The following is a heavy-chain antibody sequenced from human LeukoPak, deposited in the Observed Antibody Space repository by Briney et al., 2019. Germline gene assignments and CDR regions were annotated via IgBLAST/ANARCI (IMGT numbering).Heavy chain of an antibody. CDR3: ARDVGGKRFLEWLLQEKGDFDY. CDR2: ISSSSSYI. Sequence: GGSLRLSCAASGFTFSSYSMNWVRQAPGKGLEWVSSISSSSSYIYYADSVKGRFTSSRDNAKNSLYLQMNSLRAEDTAVYYCARDVGGKRFLEWLLQEKGDFDYWGQGTLVTVSS. CDR1: GFTFSSYS. J-gene: IGHJ4*02. V-gene: IGHV3-21*01. D-gene: IGHD3-3*01.